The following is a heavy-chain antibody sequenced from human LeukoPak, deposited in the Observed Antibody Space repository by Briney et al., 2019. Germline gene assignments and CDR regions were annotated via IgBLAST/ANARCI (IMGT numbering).Heavy chain of an antibody. Sequence: SETLSLTCTVSGGSISSYYWSWIRQPPGKGLEWIGYIYYSGSTNYNPSLKSRVTISVDTSKNQFSLRLSSVTAADTAVYYCARLRPYDSSGYYVGGTFDYWGQGTLVTVSS. D-gene: IGHD3-22*01. J-gene: IGHJ4*02. CDR3: ARLRPYDSSGYYVGGTFDY. CDR1: GGSISSYY. CDR2: IYYSGST. V-gene: IGHV4-59*08.